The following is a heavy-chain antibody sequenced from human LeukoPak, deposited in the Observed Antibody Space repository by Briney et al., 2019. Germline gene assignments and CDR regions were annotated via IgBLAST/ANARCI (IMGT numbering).Heavy chain of an antibody. D-gene: IGHD2-15*01. CDR3: ARHRYCSGGSCSIRSFDY. J-gene: IGHJ4*02. V-gene: IGHV4-34*01. Sequence: SETLSLTCAVYGGSFSGYYWSWIRQPPGKGLEWIGEINHSGSTNYNPSLKSRVTISVDTSKNQFSLKLSSVTAADTAVYYCARHRYCSGGSCSIRSFDYWGQGTLVTVSS. CDR2: INHSGST. CDR1: GGSFSGYY.